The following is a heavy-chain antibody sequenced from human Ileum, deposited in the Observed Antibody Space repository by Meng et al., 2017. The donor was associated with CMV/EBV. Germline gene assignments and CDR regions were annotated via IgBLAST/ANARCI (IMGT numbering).Heavy chain of an antibody. CDR1: GFTFSTYG. V-gene: IGHV3-30*04. CDR3: CFGTYSTTWPHVIDN. Sequence: QVQLVESGGGVVQPGRSLRLSCAASGFTFSTYGIHWVRQAPGKGLEWVTLISRDGRSTSYADSVKGRFTVSRDNSKNTLFLQMNTLRPEDTAVYYCCFGTYSTTWPHVIDNWGQGTLVTVSS. D-gene: IGHD2/OR15-2a*01. J-gene: IGHJ4*02. CDR2: ISRDGRST.